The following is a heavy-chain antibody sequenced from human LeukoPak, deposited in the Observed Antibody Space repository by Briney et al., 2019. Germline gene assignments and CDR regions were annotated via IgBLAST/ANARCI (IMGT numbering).Heavy chain of an antibody. V-gene: IGHV3-30*02. D-gene: IGHD2-2*01. CDR3: AKVVPAAIRWFDP. CDR2: IRCDGSNK. CDR1: GFTFSSYG. J-gene: IGHJ5*02. Sequence: GGSLRLSCAASGFTFSSYGMHWVRQAPGKGLEWVAFIRCDGSNKYYADSVKGRFTISRDNSKNTLYLQMNSLRAEDTAVYYCAKVVPAAIRWFDPWGQGTLVTVSS.